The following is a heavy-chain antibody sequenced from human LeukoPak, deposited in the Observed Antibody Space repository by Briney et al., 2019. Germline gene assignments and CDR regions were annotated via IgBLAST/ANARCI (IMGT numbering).Heavy chain of an antibody. J-gene: IGHJ3*02. Sequence: PSETLSLTCAVYGGSFSGYYWSWIRQPPGKGLEWIGEINHSGSTNYNPSLKSRVTISVDTSKNQFSLKLSSVTAADTAVYYCARGPEDDYGDYADAFDIWGQGTMVTVSS. CDR3: ARGPEDDYGDYADAFDI. CDR2: INHSGST. V-gene: IGHV4-34*01. D-gene: IGHD4-17*01. CDR1: GGSFSGYY.